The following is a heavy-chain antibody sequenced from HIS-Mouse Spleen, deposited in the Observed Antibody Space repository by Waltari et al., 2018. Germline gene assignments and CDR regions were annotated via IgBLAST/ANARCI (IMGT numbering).Heavy chain of an antibody. CDR3: AREIPYSSSWYDWYFDL. CDR1: GGSISITSYY. CDR2: IYYSGST. V-gene: IGHV4-39*07. Sequence: QLQLQDSGPGLAKPSETLSLTCTVPGGSISITSYYWGWIRQPPGKGLEWIGSIYYSGSTYYNTSLKSRVTISVDTSKTQFSLKLSSVTAAETAVYYCAREIPYSSSWYDWYFDLWGRGTLVSVSS. D-gene: IGHD6-13*01. J-gene: IGHJ2*01.